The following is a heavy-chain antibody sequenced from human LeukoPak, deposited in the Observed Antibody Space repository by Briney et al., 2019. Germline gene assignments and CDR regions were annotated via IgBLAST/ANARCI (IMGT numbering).Heavy chain of an antibody. CDR2: IKQDGSEK. Sequence: PGGSLRLSCSASGFTFSSYWMSWVRQAPGKGLEWVANIKQDGSEKYYVDSVKGRFTISRDNAKNSLYLQMNSLRAEDTAVYYCARDTWKDAFDIWGQGTMVTVSS. D-gene: IGHD1-1*01. CDR3: ARDTWKDAFDI. V-gene: IGHV3-7*01. J-gene: IGHJ3*02. CDR1: GFTFSSYW.